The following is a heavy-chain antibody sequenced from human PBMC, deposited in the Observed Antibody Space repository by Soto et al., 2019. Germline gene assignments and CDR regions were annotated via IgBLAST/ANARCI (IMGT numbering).Heavy chain of an antibody. CDR1: GYTFTSYG. D-gene: IGHD2-15*01. CDR2: ISAYNGNT. J-gene: IGHJ5*02. Sequence: ASVKVSCKASGYTFTSYGISWVRQAPGQGLEWMGWISAYNGNTNYAQKLQGRVTMTTDTSTSTAYMELRSLRSDDTAVYYCARRILDLGGYCSGGSCVTGWFDPWGQGTLVTVSS. V-gene: IGHV1-18*01. CDR3: ARRILDLGGYCSGGSCVTGWFDP.